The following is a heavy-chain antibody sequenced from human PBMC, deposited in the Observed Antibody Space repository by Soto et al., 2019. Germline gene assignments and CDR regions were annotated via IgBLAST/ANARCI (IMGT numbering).Heavy chain of an antibody. D-gene: IGHD3-3*01. CDR3: ARVFSLTIFGVVKGAFDI. V-gene: IGHV3-30-3*01. Sequence: QVQLVESGGGVVQPGRSLRLSCAASGFTFSSYAMHWVRQAPGKGLEWVAIISYDGSNKYYADSVKGRFTISRDNSKNTLYLQMNSLRAEDTAVYYCARVFSLTIFGVVKGAFDIWGQGTMVTVSS. J-gene: IGHJ3*02. CDR1: GFTFSSYA. CDR2: ISYDGSNK.